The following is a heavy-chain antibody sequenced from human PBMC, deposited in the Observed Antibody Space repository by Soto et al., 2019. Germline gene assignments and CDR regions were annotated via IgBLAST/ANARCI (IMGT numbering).Heavy chain of an antibody. D-gene: IGHD4-17*01. Sequence: QVQLQESGPGLVKPSGTLSLTCAVSGGSISSSNWWSWVRQPPGKGLAWIGEIYHSGSTNYNPSLKSRVPISVDKSNNQLSLKLSPVTAADTAVYYCARGEAYDYGHDAFDYWCQGTLVTVSS. CDR1: GGSISSSNW. CDR3: ARGEAYDYGHDAFDY. V-gene: IGHV4-4*02. J-gene: IGHJ4*02. CDR2: IYHSGST.